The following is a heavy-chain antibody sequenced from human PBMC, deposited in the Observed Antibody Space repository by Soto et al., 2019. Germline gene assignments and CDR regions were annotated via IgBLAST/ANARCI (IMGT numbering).Heavy chain of an antibody. CDR3: ARGGFQGLGATSSWFDP. Sequence: QVQLVQSGAEVKKPGSSVKVSCKASGGTFSSYAISWVRQAPGQGLEWMGGIIPIFGTANYAQKFQGRVTSTADDSTSTCYMELGSLKAEDTAVYYCARGGFQGLGATSSWFDPWGQGTLVTVSS. V-gene: IGHV1-69*01. CDR1: GGTFSSYA. J-gene: IGHJ5*02. CDR2: IIPIFGTA. D-gene: IGHD1-26*01.